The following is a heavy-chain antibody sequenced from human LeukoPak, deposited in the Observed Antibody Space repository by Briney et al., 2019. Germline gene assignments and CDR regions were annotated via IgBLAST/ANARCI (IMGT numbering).Heavy chain of an antibody. CDR3: ARDDSSELYCTNGVCSPVAFDY. J-gene: IGHJ4*02. Sequence: GGSLRHSCAASGFTFSSYWMSWVRQAPGKGLEWVANIKQDGSEKYYVDSVKGRFTISGDNAKNSLYLQMNSLRAEDTAVYYCARDDSSELYCTNGVCSPVAFDYWGQGTLVTVSS. CDR2: IKQDGSEK. CDR1: GFTFSSYW. V-gene: IGHV3-7*01. D-gene: IGHD2-8*01.